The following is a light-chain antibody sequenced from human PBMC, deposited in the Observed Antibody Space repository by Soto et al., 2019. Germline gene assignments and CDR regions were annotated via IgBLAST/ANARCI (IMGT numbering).Light chain of an antibody. Sequence: QSVLTQPPSASGTPGQRVTISCSGSSSNIGSNTVNWYQQLPGTAPKLLIYSNNQRPSGVPDRFSGSKSGTSASLAISGLQSADEADYYCAAWDDSLIGLVFGTGTKLTVL. CDR1: SSNIGSNT. J-gene: IGLJ1*01. CDR2: SNN. V-gene: IGLV1-44*01. CDR3: AAWDDSLIGLV.